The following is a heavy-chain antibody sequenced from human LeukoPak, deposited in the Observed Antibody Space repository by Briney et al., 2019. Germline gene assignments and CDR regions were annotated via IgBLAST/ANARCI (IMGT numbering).Heavy chain of an antibody. CDR3: AISAYDSSGYHAGFDY. J-gene: IGHJ4*02. Sequence: SETLSLTCTVSGGSISSYYWSWIRQPPGKGLEWIGYIYYSGSTNYNPSLKSRVTISVDTSKNQLSLKLSSVTAADTAVYYCAISAYDSSGYHAGFDYWGQGTLVTVSS. D-gene: IGHD3-22*01. V-gene: IGHV4-59*01. CDR1: GGSISSYY. CDR2: IYYSGST.